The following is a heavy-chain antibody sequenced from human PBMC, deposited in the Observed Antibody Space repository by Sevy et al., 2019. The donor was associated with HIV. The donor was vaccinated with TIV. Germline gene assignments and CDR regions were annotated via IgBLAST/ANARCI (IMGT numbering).Heavy chain of an antibody. CDR3: EKGYRDGVLVQYDMDD. V-gene: IGHV3-9*01. Sequence: GGSLRLSCAASGFTFDDYAIYWVRQAPGKGLEWVSGISWNSGSIGYADSVKGRFTISRDNAKNSLYLQMNSLRPEDTALDYCEKGYRDGVLVQYDMDDWGQGTMVTVSS. CDR2: ISWNSGSI. CDR1: GFTFDDYA. J-gene: IGHJ4*02. D-gene: IGHD3-9*01.